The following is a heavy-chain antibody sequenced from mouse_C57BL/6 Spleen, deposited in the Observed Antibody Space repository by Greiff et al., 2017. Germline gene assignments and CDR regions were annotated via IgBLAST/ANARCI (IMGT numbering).Heavy chain of an antibody. CDR2: IYPSDSET. Sequence: VQLQQSGAELVRPGSSVKLSCKASGYTFTSYWMDWVKQRPGQGLEWIGNIYPSDSETHYNQKFKDKATLTVDKSSSTAYMQLSSLTSEDSAVYYCASGLTTVVTPYFDVWGTGTTVTVSS. J-gene: IGHJ1*03. D-gene: IGHD1-1*01. V-gene: IGHV1-61*01. CDR3: ASGLTTVVTPYFDV. CDR1: GYTFTSYW.